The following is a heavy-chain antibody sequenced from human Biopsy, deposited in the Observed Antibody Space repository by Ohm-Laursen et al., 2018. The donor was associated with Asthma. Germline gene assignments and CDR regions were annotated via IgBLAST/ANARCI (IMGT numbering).Heavy chain of an antibody. CDR3: ARTYYDFLTGQVNDAFDM. D-gene: IGHD3-9*01. Sequence: ASVKVSCKASGYTFINYAIHWVRQAPGQRLEWMGWINAGYGNTKYSQKFQGRVTISRDTSASTAYMDLSSLRPEDTAVYYCARTYYDFLTGQVNDAFDMWGQGTMVTVSS. CDR2: INAGYGNT. J-gene: IGHJ3*02. CDR1: GYTFINYA. V-gene: IGHV1-3*01.